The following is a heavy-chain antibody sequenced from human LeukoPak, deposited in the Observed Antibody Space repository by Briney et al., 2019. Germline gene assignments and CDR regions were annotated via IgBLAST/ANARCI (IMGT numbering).Heavy chain of an antibody. V-gene: IGHV3-74*01. J-gene: IGHJ6*02. CDR2: INGDGRNI. Sequence: GGSLRLSCTASGFTFSNYWMYWVRQAPREGLVWVSRINGDGRNINYADSVRGRFTISRDNAKNTLYLQMNTLRVEDTAVYYCTRDLMDYDVSTGLHHYYMDVWGQGTTVTVSS. CDR1: GFTFSNYW. CDR3: TRDLMDYDVSTGLHHYYMDV. D-gene: IGHD3-9*01.